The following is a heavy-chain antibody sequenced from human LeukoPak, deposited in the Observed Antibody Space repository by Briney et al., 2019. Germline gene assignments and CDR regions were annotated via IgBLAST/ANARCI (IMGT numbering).Heavy chain of an antibody. V-gene: IGHV4-59*01. CDR2: IYYSGST. CDR3: ARGRPYYYDSSGYYVPPGFDY. D-gene: IGHD3-22*01. Sequence: PSETLSLTCTVSGGSISSYYWSWLRQPPGKGLEWIGYIYYSGSTNYNPSLKSRVTISVDTTKNQFSLKLSSVTAADTAVYYCARGRPYYYDSSGYYVPPGFDYWGQGTLVTVSS. J-gene: IGHJ4*02. CDR1: GGSISSYY.